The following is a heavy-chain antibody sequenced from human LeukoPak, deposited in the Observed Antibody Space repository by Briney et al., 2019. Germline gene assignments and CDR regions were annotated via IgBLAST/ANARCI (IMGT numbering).Heavy chain of an antibody. J-gene: IGHJ4*02. D-gene: IGHD4-17*01. V-gene: IGHV3-33*06. Sequence: PGGSLRLSCAASGFTFSSYGMHWVRQAPGKGLEWVAVIWYDGSNKYYADSVKGRFTISRDNSKNTLYLQMNSLRAEDTAVYYCAKDNSYGDYLDYWGQGTLVTVSS. CDR1: GFTFSSYG. CDR3: AKDNSYGDYLDY. CDR2: IWYDGSNK.